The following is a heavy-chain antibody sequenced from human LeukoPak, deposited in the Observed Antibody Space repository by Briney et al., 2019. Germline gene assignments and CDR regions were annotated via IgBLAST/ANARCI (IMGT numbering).Heavy chain of an antibody. CDR3: AMMDSLHDY. CDR2: ISGSGGST. Sequence: GGSLRLSCAASGFTFSNHAMSWVRQAPGKGLEWVSAISGSGGSTYYADSVKGRFTISRDNSKNTLYLQMNSLRAEDTAVYYCAMMDSLHDYWGQGTLVTVSS. CDR1: GFTFSNHA. D-gene: IGHD2-2*03. J-gene: IGHJ4*02. V-gene: IGHV3-23*01.